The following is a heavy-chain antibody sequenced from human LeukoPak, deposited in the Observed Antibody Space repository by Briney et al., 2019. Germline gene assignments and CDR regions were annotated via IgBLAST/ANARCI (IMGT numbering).Heavy chain of an antibody. V-gene: IGHV4-61*01. CDR3: ARDQGEYYYDSSGYYLYYYYYGMDV. Sequence: SETLSLTCTVSGASVSSGSYYWSWIRQPPGKGLEWIGYIYYSGSTNYNPSLKSRVTISVDTSKNQFSLKLSSVTAADTAVYYCARDQGEYYYDSSGYYLYYYYYGMDVWGQGTTVTVSS. J-gene: IGHJ6*02. D-gene: IGHD3-22*01. CDR2: IYYSGST. CDR1: GASVSSGSYY.